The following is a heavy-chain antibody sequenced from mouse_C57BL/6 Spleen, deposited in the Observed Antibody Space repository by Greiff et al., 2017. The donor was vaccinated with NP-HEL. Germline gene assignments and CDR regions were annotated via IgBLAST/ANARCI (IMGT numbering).Heavy chain of an antibody. J-gene: IGHJ2*01. CDR1: GFTFSSYA. D-gene: IGHD1-1*01. V-gene: IGHV5-4*01. CDR2: ISDGGSYT. Sequence: EVQGVESGGGLVKPGGSLKLSCAASGFTFSSYAMSWVRQTPEKRLEWVATISDGGSYTYYPDNVKGRFTISRDNAKNNLYLQMSHLKSEDTAMYYCARENYYGSHFDYWGQGTTLTVSS. CDR3: ARENYYGSHFDY.